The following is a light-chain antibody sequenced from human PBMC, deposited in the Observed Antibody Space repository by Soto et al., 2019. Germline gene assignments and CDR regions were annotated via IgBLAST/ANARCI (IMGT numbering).Light chain of an antibody. V-gene: IGKV3-15*01. J-gene: IGKJ4*02. CDR2: SAS. CDR1: QSLSIN. CDR3: QQYKNWPV. Sequence: VLTQSPFSLSVPQGGRAMLSFRASQSLSINLAWYQQKPGQAPRLLIYSASTRATGIPSRFSGSGSGTEFPLTLSSLQSEDFAVHYCQQYKNWPVFGGGTKVDIK.